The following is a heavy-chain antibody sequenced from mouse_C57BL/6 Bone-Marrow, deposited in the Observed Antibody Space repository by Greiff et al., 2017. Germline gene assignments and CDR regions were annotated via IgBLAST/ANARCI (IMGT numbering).Heavy chain of an antibody. CDR2: FHPDNDDT. D-gene: IGHD2-4*01. V-gene: IGHV1-47*01. CDR1: GYTFTTYP. Sequence: VQLQQSGAELVKPGASVKMSCKASGYTFTTYPIEWMKQNHGKSLEWIGNFHPDNDDTKYNEKFKGKATLTVDTSSSTVYLELSRLTSDDSAVYDCAPYDCDRSGDYWDQGTTLTVSS. J-gene: IGHJ2*01. CDR3: APYDCDRSGDY.